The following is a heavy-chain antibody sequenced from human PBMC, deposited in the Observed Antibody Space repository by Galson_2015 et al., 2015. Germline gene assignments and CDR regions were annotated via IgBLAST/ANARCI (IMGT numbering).Heavy chain of an antibody. J-gene: IGHJ4*02. CDR3: ARDPLDYGDRFDY. V-gene: IGHV3-48*02. Sequence: SLRLSCAASGFTFSSYSMNWVRQAPGKGLEWVSYISSSSSTIYYADSVRGRFTISRDNARNSLYLQMNSLRDEDTAVYYCARDPLDYGDRFDYWGQGTLVTVSS. CDR1: GFTFSSYS. D-gene: IGHD4-17*01. CDR2: ISSSSSTI.